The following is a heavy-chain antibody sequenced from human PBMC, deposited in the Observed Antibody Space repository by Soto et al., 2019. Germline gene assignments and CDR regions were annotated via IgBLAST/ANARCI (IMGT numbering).Heavy chain of an antibody. V-gene: IGHV3-30*18. CDR1: GFTFSNYG. J-gene: IGHJ4*02. CDR3: AKEGPITNWSFDY. Sequence: QVQLVESEGGVVQPGRSLRLSCTASGFTFSNYGMHWVRQAPGKGLEWVTVISYDGNVAYYADSVKGRFTSSRDNSKNTLYLQTNSRRTEDPAVYYCAKEGPITNWSFDYWGQGTLVTVSS. CDR2: ISYDGNVA. D-gene: IGHD1-1*01.